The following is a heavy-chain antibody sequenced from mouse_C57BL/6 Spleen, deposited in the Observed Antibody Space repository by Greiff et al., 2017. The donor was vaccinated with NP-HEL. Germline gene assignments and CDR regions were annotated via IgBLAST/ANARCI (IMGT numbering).Heavy chain of an antibody. J-gene: IGHJ3*01. D-gene: IGHD1-1*01. Sequence: EVQLQQSGPELVKPGASVKISCKASGYTFTDYYMNWVKQSHGKSLEWIGDINPNNGGTSYNQKFKGKATLTVDKSSSTAYMELRSLTSEDSAVYYCARRGYGSSPFAYWGQRTLVTVSA. CDR1: GYTFTDYY. CDR2: INPNNGGT. CDR3: ARRGYGSSPFAY. V-gene: IGHV1-26*01.